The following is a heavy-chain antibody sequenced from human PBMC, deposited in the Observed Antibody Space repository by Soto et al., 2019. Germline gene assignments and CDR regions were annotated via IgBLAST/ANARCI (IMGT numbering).Heavy chain of an antibody. D-gene: IGHD6-13*01. V-gene: IGHV3-30-3*01. Sequence: QVQLVESGGGVVQPGRSLRLSCAASGFTFSSYAMHWVRQAPGKGVEWVAVISYDGSNKYYADSVKGRFTISRDNSKNTLYLQMNSLRAEDTAVYYCASWEYTNSYNWFDPWGQGTLVTVSS. CDR2: ISYDGSNK. CDR3: ASWEYTNSYNWFDP. J-gene: IGHJ5*02. CDR1: GFTFSSYA.